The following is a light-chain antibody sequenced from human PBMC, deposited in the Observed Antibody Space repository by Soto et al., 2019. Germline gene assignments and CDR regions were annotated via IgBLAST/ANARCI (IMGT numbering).Light chain of an antibody. CDR1: SSDAGGFNY. J-gene: IGLJ1*01. CDR2: DVT. V-gene: IGLV2-11*01. Sequence: QSVLTQPRSVSGSPEQSVTISCTGTSSDAGGFNYVSWYQQHPGKAPKLMIYDVTKRPSGVPDRFSASKSGNTASLTISGLQAEDEADYYCCSYAGRYTFYVFGTGTKVTVL. CDR3: CSYAGRYTFYV.